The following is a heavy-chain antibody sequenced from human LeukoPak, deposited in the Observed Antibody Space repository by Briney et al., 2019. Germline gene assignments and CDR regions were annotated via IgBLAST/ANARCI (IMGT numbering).Heavy chain of an antibody. CDR2: MNEDGSGT. CDR3: ARDPAWGAIDY. V-gene: IGHV3-7*01. J-gene: IGHJ4*02. D-gene: IGHD7-27*01. Sequence: GGSLRLSCAVSGFSIGSSWMSWVSQTPGKGLEWVADMNEDGSGTYYVDSVKGRFTVSRDNAQNSVYLQMSSLRVEDTGVYYCARDPAWGAIDYWGQGTLVTVSS. CDR1: GFSIGSSW.